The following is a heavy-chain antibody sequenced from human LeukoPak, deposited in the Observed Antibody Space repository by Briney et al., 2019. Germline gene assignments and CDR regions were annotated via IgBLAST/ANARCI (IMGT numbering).Heavy chain of an antibody. D-gene: IGHD3-10*01. CDR2: IYHSGST. J-gene: IGHJ4*02. CDR3: ARVIVMVRGVIQSHYFDY. CDR1: GVSISSSNW. Sequence: SETLSLTCAVSGVSISSSNWWRRVRQPPGKGLEWIGEIYHSGSTNYNPYLKSRVTISVDKSKNQFSLKLSSVTAADTAVYYCARVIVMVRGVIQSHYFDYWGQGTLVTVSS. V-gene: IGHV4-4*02.